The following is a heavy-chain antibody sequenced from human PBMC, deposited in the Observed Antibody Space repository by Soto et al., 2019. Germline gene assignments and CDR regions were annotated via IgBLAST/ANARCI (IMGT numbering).Heavy chain of an antibody. D-gene: IGHD2-2*01. CDR1: GYTFTSYA. CDR2: INAGNGNT. Sequence: QVQLVQSGAEVKKPGASVKVSCKASGYTFTSYAMHWVRQAPGQRLEWMGWINAGNGNTKYSQKFQGRVTITGDTSASTAYMELSSLRSEDTAVYYCASTQDCSSTSCYGYFDYWGQGTLVTVSS. J-gene: IGHJ4*02. V-gene: IGHV1-3*01. CDR3: ASTQDCSSTSCYGYFDY.